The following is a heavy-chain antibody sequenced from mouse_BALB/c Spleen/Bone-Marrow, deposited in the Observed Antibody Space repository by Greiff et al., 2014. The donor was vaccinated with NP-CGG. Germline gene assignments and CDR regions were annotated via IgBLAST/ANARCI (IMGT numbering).Heavy chain of an antibody. V-gene: IGHV2-9*02. J-gene: IGHJ1*01. D-gene: IGHD2-1*01. CDR2: IGTGRGT. CDR1: GFSLKNYG. CDR3: ARDRAYGNWYFDV. Sequence: VKLVESGPGLVAPSQSLSITCTVSGFSLKNYGVHWVRQPPGKGLEWLGVIGTGRGTNYNSALMSRLSISKDNSKSQVFLKMNSLQTDDTAMYYCARDRAYGNWYFDVWGAGTTVTVSS.